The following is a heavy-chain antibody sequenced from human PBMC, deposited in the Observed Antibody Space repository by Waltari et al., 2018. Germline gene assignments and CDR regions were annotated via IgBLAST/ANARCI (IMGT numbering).Heavy chain of an antibody. D-gene: IGHD3-10*01. V-gene: IGHV1-3*01. J-gene: IGHJ3*02. Sequence: QVQLVQSGTEVKKTGASVQVSCQNSGHSFRNYAVHWVRQAPGEGLEWMGWINAGNGDTKSSQRFQGRLTITRDTSASVVSMDLSRLTSEDTAVYYCARGLYGSGSYGDVFDMWGQGTLVTVTS. CDR1: GHSFRNYA. CDR2: INAGNGDT. CDR3: ARGLYGSGSYGDVFDM.